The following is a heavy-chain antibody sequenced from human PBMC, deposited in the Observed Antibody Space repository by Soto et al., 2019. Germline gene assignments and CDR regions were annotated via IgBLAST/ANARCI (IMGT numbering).Heavy chain of an antibody. CDR3: ARDRGYCSGGSCYRIYYYYYMDV. Sequence: GGSLRLSCAASGFTFSDYYMSWIRQAPGKGLEWVSYISSSGSTIYYADSVKGRFTISRDNAKNSLYLQMNSLRAEDTAVYYCARDRGYCSGGSCYRIYYYYYMDVWGKGTTVTVSS. V-gene: IGHV3-11*01. CDR2: ISSSGSTI. J-gene: IGHJ6*03. D-gene: IGHD2-15*01. CDR1: GFTFSDYY.